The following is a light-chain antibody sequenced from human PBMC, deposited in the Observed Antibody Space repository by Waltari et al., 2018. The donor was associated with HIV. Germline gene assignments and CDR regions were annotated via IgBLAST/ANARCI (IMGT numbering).Light chain of an antibody. CDR3: QSYDSSPNWV. J-gene: IGLJ3*02. V-gene: IGLV6-57*04. CDR2: EDN. CDR1: SGSIASNY. Sequence: NFMLTQPHSVSESPGKTVTISCTRSSGSIASNYVPWYQQRPGSAPTTVIYEDNQRPSGVPDRFSGSIDSSSNSASLTISGLKTEDEADYYCQSYDSSPNWVFGGGTKLTVL.